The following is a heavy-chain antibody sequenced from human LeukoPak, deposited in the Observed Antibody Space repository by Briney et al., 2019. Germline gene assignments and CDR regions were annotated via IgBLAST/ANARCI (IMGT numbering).Heavy chain of an antibody. CDR3: ARYPYGDYGDNWFDP. Sequence: TSETLSLTCTVSGVSISSYYWSWIRQPPGKGLEWIGYIYYSGSTNYNPSLKSRVTISVDTSKNQFSLKLSSVTAADTAVYYCARYPYGDYGDNWFDPWGQGTLVTVSS. CDR1: GVSISSYY. J-gene: IGHJ5*02. V-gene: IGHV4-59*01. D-gene: IGHD4-17*01. CDR2: IYYSGST.